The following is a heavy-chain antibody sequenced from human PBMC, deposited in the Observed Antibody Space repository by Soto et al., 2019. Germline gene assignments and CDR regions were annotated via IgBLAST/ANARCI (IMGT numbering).Heavy chain of an antibody. V-gene: IGHV3-33*01. J-gene: IGHJ3*02. D-gene: IGHD1-26*01. CDR1: GFTFSSYG. CDR2: IWYDGSNK. Sequence: QVQLVESGGGVVQPGRSLRLSRAASGFTFSSYGMHWVRQAPGKGLEWVAVIWYDGSNKYYADSVKGRFTISRDNSKNTLYLQMNSLRAEDTAVYYCARERGGGSYAFDIWGQGTMVTVSS. CDR3: ARERGGGSYAFDI.